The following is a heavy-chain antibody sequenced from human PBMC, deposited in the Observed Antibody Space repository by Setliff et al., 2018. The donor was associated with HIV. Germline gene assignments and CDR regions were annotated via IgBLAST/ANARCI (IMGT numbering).Heavy chain of an antibody. V-gene: IGHV4-39*07. Sequence: SETLSLTCTVSGGSISSNNYYWGWIRQPPGKGLEWIGSVYHTGSTYYNPSLKSRVTMSADTSKNQFSLKLSSVTAADTAVYYCASSPAWRSDFGLHTFDYWGQGTLVTVSS. CDR1: GGSISSNNYY. CDR2: VYHTGST. CDR3: ASSPAWRSDFGLHTFDY. J-gene: IGHJ4*02. D-gene: IGHD2-2*01.